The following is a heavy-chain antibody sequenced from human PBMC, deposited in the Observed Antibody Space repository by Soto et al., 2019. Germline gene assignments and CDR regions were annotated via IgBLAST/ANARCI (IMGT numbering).Heavy chain of an antibody. CDR1: GGSISSYY. J-gene: IGHJ6*02. D-gene: IGHD6-13*01. V-gene: IGHV4-59*01. CDR2: IYYSGST. CDR3: ARHIAAADTYYYYGMDV. Sequence: QVQLQESGPGLVKPSETLSLTCTVSGGSISSYYWSWIRQPPGKGLEWIGYIYYSGSTNYNPSLKSRVTISVDTSKNQFSLKLSSVTAADTAVYYCARHIAAADTYYYYGMDVWGQGTTVTVSS.